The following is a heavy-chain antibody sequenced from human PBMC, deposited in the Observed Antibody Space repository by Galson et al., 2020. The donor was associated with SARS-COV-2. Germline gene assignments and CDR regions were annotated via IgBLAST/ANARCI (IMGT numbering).Heavy chain of an antibody. CDR3: ARVAREPYGSGSYSYFDL. CDR1: DGSVGGGGFF. CDR2: LSSSGTP. J-gene: IGHJ4*02. V-gene: IGHV4-31*03. Sequence: ASETLSLTCTVSDGSVGGGGFFWSLLRQHPGQGQEWLGDLSSSGTPYYSPSLTGRVTISVGSSNHFSLRLSSVTAADAAVYYCARVAREPYGSGSYSYFDLWGQGTLVLVSS. D-gene: IGHD3-10*01.